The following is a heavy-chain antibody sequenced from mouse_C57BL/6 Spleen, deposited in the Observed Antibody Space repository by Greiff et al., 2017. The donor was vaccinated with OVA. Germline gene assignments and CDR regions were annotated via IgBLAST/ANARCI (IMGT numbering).Heavy chain of an antibody. J-gene: IGHJ3*01. CDR3: ARNTHYYGSSYGNWFAD. CDR2: LWSGGST. D-gene: IGHD1-1*01. V-gene: IGHV2-2*01. Sequence: VQLQQSGPGLVQPSQSLSITCTVSGFSLTSYGVHWVRQSPGKGLEWLGVLWSGGSTDYNAAFISRLSISKDNSKSQVYFKMNSLQADDTAIYYCARNTHYYGSSYGNWFADWGQGTLVTVSA. CDR1: GFSLTSYG.